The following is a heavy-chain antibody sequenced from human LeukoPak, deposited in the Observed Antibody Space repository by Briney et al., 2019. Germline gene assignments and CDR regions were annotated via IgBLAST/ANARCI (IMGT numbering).Heavy chain of an antibody. D-gene: IGHD1-26*01. CDR1: GGSFSGYY. J-gene: IGHJ4*02. CDR2: INHSGST. CDR3: ARHLYSESYYF. V-gene: IGHV4-34*01. Sequence: PSETLSLTCAVYGGSFSGYYWSWIRQPPGKGLEWIGEINHSGSTNYNPSLKSRVTISVDTSKNQFSLKLSSVTAADTAVYYCARHLYSESYYFWGPGTLVTVSS.